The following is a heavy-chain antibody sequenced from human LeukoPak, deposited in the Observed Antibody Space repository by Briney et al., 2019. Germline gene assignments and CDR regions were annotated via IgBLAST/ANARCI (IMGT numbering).Heavy chain of an antibody. Sequence: GGTLRLSCTASGFTFDDYAMHWVRQAPGRGLEWVSLITGDGSTYYADSVKGRFTISRDNSKNSLYLQMNSLRAEDTALYYCAKDLTDSGSGRFDPWGQGTLVTVSS. J-gene: IGHJ5*02. D-gene: IGHD3-10*01. V-gene: IGHV3-43*02. CDR1: GFTFDDYA. CDR3: AKDLTDSGSGRFDP. CDR2: ITGDGST.